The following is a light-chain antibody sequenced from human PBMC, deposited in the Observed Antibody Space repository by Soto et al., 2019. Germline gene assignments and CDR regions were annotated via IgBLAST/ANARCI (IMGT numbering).Light chain of an antibody. V-gene: IGKV3-20*01. Sequence: IVLTQSPGTLSLSPGERATLSCMASQSVSSSFLAWYQQKPGQAPRLLMYGASSRATGIPDRFSGSGSGTDFTLTITRLEPEDFAVYYCQQYGNSPQTFGQGTKVDIK. CDR1: QSVSSSF. J-gene: IGKJ1*01. CDR3: QQYGNSPQT. CDR2: GAS.